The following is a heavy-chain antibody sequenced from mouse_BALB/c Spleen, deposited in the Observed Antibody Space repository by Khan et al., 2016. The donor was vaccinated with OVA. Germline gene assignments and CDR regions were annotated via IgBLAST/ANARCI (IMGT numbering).Heavy chain of an antibody. V-gene: IGHV1-7*01. J-gene: IGHJ3*01. CDR2: INPSTGYT. Sequence: QVQLQQSGAELAKPGASVKMSCKASGYTFTSYWMHWVKQRPGQGLEWIGYINPSTGYTDYNQRFKDKATLTADKSSSTAYMQLRRLTSEDSAVYYCANHGSSSAWFTYWGQGTLVTVSA. D-gene: IGHD1-1*01. CDR1: GYTFTSYW. CDR3: ANHGSSSAWFTY.